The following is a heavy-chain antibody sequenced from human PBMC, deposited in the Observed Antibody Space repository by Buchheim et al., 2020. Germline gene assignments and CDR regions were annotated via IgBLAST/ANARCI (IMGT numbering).Heavy chain of an antibody. CDR1: GGSVSSGSYY. J-gene: IGHJ3*02. Sequence: QVQLQESGPGLVKPSETLSLTCTVSGGSVSSGSYYWSWIRQPPGKGLEWIGRINPSGNTNYNRSLETRITVSIDTSKNQFALILTSVTAADTAVYYCARDAVADGFDIWGQGR. CDR3: ARDAVADGFDI. D-gene: IGHD6-19*01. CDR2: INPSGNT. V-gene: IGHV4-61*01.